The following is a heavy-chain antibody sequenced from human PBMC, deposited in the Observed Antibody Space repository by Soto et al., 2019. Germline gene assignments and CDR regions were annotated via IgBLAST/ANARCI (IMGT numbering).Heavy chain of an antibody. CDR2: ISGSGGTT. Sequence: PGGSLRLSCAASGFTFSNYAMNWVRQAPGKGLEWVSAISGSGGTTYYADSVKGRFTMSRDNSKNTLYLQMNSLRADDTAVYYCAKQIQTGTTGFWGQGTLVTVSS. J-gene: IGHJ4*02. CDR3: AKQIQTGTTGF. CDR1: GFTFSNYA. V-gene: IGHV3-23*01. D-gene: IGHD1-7*01.